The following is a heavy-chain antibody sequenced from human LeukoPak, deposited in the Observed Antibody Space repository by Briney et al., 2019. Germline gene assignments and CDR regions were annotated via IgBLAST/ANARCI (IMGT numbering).Heavy chain of an antibody. V-gene: IGHV4-59*01. CDR1: GGSISSYY. CDR2: IYYSGST. CDR3: ARADSSGYPYYFDY. Sequence: PSETLSLTCTVSGGSISSYYWSWIRQPPGKGLEWIGYIYYSGSTNYNPSLKSRVTMSVDTSKNQFSLKLSSVTAADTAVYYCARADSSGYPYYFDYWGQGTLVTVSS. J-gene: IGHJ4*02. D-gene: IGHD3-22*01.